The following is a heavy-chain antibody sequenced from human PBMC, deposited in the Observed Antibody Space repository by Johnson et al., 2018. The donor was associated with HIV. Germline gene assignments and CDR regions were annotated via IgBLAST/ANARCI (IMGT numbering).Heavy chain of an antibody. D-gene: IGHD3-22*01. CDR2: ISYDGSNK. Sequence: QVQLVVSGGGVVQPGRSLRLSCAASGFTFSSYAMHWVRQAPGKGLEWVAVISYDGSNKYYADSVKGRFTISRDNSKNTLYLQMNSLRAEDTAVYYCAKEGYYYDSKNDAFDIWGQGTMVTVSS. CDR1: GFTFSSYA. CDR3: AKEGYYYDSKNDAFDI. V-gene: IGHV3-30-3*01. J-gene: IGHJ3*02.